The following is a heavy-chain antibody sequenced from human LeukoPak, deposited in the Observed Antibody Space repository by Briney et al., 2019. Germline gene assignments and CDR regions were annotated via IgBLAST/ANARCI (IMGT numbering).Heavy chain of an antibody. V-gene: IGHV4-59*01. CDR1: GDSLSGYY. D-gene: IGHD2-15*01. Sequence: PSETLSLTCADSGDSLSGYYWSWIRPRPGKGWGWMGYIYYRGSTNHNPCRKSRVTISVDTSKNQFSLKLSSVTAADTAVYYCARGAYCSGGSCYGDDAFDIWGQGTMVTVSS. CDR2: IYYRGST. J-gene: IGHJ3*02. CDR3: ARGAYCSGGSCYGDDAFDI.